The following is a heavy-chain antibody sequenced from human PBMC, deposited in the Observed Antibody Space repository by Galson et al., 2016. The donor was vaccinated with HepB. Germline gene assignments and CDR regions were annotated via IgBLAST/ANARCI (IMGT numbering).Heavy chain of an antibody. CDR1: GFTFSSYW. D-gene: IGHD1-26*01. J-gene: IGHJ5*01. CDR2: INSDGSTT. Sequence: SLRLSCAASGFTFSSYWMHWVRQAPGKGLVWVSRINSDGSTTHYADSVKGRFTISRDNAKNTLYLQMNNLRAEDTAVYYCVNLGTTRTWGHGTQVTVSS. CDR3: VNLGTTRT. V-gene: IGHV3-74*01.